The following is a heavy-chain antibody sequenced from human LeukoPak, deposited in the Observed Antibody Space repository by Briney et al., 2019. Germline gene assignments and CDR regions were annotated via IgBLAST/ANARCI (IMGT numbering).Heavy chain of an antibody. V-gene: IGHV3-33*06. Sequence: GGSLRLSCAASGFSFSSSGMHWVRQAPGKGLEWVAVIWYDGSNKYYADSVKGRFTISRDNSKNTLYLQMNSLRADDTAVYFCAKDALRWSYYYDYCGQGTLATVSS. J-gene: IGHJ4*02. CDR2: IWYDGSNK. D-gene: IGHD4-23*01. CDR1: GFSFSSSG. CDR3: AKDALRWSYYYDY.